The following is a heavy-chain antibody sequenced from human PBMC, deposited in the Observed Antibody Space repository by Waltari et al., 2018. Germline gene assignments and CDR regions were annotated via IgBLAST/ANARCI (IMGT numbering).Heavy chain of an antibody. CDR2: INNSGST. Sequence: QVQLQESGPGLVKPSETLSLTCTVSGGSISSYYWSWIRQPPGKGLEWIGYINNSGSTTYNPSSKGRVTIPLDTSKNQFSLKLSSVTAADTAVYYCASVYSSGWYDYWGQGTLVTVSS. J-gene: IGHJ4*02. D-gene: IGHD6-19*01. CDR3: ASVYSSGWYDY. CDR1: GGSISSYY. V-gene: IGHV4-59*01.